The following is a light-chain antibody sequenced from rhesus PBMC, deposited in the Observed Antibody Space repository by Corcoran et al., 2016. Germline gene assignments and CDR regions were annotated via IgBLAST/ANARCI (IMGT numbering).Light chain of an antibody. CDR2: GAS. J-gene: IGKJ1*01. CDR3: LQHSNWPRT. Sequence: EIVMTQSPATLSLPPGERATLSCRASQSVSSSLAWYQPQPGQAPRLLTYGASSRVPGIPDRVSGGGSGPDFTLTIRRLEPEDVAVYYCLQHSNWPRTFGQGTKVEIK. CDR1: QSVSSS. V-gene: IGKV3-24*01.